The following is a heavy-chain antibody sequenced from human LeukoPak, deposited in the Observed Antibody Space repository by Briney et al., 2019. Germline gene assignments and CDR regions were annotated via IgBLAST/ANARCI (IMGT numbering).Heavy chain of an antibody. J-gene: IGHJ3*02. CDR3: ARAAGRSYNDAFDI. D-gene: IGHD1-26*01. CDR1: GFTFSSYE. Sequence: GGSLRLSCAASGFTFSSYEMNWVRQAPGKGLEWVSYISSSGSTIYYADSVKGRFTISRDNAKNTLYLQMNSLRAEDTAVYYCARAAGRSYNDAFDIWGQGTMVTASS. CDR2: ISSSGSTI. V-gene: IGHV3-48*03.